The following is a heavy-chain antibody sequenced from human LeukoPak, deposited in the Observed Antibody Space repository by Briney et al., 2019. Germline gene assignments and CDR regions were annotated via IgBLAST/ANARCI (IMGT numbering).Heavy chain of an antibody. J-gene: IGHJ4*02. CDR3: ARDRGGYTYSHDY. Sequence: SETLSLTCTVSGGSITRSSYYWGWIRQHPGKGLEWIGSMHYSGSTYYNPSLKSRVTTSVDRSKNQFSLNLNSVTAADTAVYYCARDRGGYTYSHDYWGQGTLVTVSS. V-gene: IGHV4-39*07. CDR1: GGSITRSSYY. CDR2: MHYSGST. D-gene: IGHD5-18*01.